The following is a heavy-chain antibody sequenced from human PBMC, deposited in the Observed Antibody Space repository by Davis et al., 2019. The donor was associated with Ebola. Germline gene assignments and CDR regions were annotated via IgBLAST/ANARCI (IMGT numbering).Heavy chain of an antibody. V-gene: IGHV3-30*18. D-gene: IGHD6-19*01. CDR2: ISYDGITK. CDR3: AKDYSSGWNIDS. Sequence: GESLNISCAASTLTFGVDAMSWVRRAPGKGLEWVAIISYDGITKDYTDSVKGRFTVSRDNSKNTLYLEMSSLRTDDTAVYYCAKDYSSGWNIDSWGQGTLVTVSS. CDR1: TLTFGVDA. J-gene: IGHJ4*02.